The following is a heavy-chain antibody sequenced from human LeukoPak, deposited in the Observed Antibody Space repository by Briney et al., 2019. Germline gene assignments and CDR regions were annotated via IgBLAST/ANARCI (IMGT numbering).Heavy chain of an antibody. CDR2: IYYSGST. V-gene: IGHV4-39*01. Sequence: PSETLSLTCTVSGGSISSSSYYWGWIRQPPGKGLEGIGSIYYSGSTYYNPSLKSRVTISVDTSKNQFSLKLSSVTAADTAVYYCASTLRDGYNLLANWGQGTLVTVSS. CDR3: ASTLRDGYNLLAN. CDR1: GGSISSSSYY. J-gene: IGHJ4*02. D-gene: IGHD5-24*01.